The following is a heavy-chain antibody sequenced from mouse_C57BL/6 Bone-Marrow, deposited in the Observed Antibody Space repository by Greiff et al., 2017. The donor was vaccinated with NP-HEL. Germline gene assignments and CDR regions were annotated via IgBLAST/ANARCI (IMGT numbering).Heavy chain of an antibody. J-gene: IGHJ4*01. D-gene: IGHD2-4*01. V-gene: IGHV1-66*01. Sequence: VQLQQSGPELVKPGASVKISCKASGYSFTSYYIHWVKQRPGQGLEWIGWIYPGSGNTKYNEKFKGKATLTADKSSSTAYMQRSSLTSEDSAVYYCFYYDYDGGHYYAMDYWGQGTSVTVSS. CDR2: IYPGSGNT. CDR3: FYYDYDGGHYYAMDY. CDR1: GYSFTSYY.